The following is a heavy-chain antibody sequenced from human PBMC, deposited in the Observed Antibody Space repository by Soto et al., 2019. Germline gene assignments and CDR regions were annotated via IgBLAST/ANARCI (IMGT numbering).Heavy chain of an antibody. CDR2: ITDTGGDA. V-gene: IGHV3-23*04. Sequence: EVQLVESGGDLIQPGGSLRLSCVASGITFGSRAMSWVRQAPGEVLEWVSTITDTGGDAKYADSVRGRFTISRDDSKNTLYLQINSLRVEDTAVYYCVRRPSDHKLRLVEWPYGDYWGQGALVTVSS. D-gene: IGHD3-3*01. CDR3: VRRPSDHKLRLVEWPYGDY. J-gene: IGHJ4*02. CDR1: GITFGSRA.